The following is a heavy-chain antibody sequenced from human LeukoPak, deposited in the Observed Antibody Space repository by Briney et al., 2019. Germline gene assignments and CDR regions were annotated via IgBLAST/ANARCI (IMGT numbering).Heavy chain of an antibody. Sequence: SVKVSCKSSGGTFSSYAIIWVRQAPGQGLEWMGGIIPIFGTANYAQKFQGRVTITADESTSTAYMELSSLRSEDTAVYYCARDRGHSGYDWGQGTLVTVSS. J-gene: IGHJ4*02. D-gene: IGHD5-12*01. V-gene: IGHV1-69*01. CDR2: IIPIFGTA. CDR1: GGTFSSYA. CDR3: ARDRGHSGYD.